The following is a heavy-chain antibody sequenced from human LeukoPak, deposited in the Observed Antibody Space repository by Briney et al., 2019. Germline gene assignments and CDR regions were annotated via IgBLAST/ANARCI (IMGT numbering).Heavy chain of an antibody. V-gene: IGHV3-7*01. CDR1: GFTFRSYW. D-gene: IGHD6-6*01. CDR3: ANLFSPRYSSSSGGY. Sequence: GGSLRLSWAASGFTFRSYWMTWVRQAPGKGLEWVANIKQDGSEKYYVDSVKGRFTISRDNAKNSLYLQMNSLRAEDTAVYYCANLFSPRYSSSSGGYWGQGTLVTVSS. J-gene: IGHJ4*02. CDR2: IKQDGSEK.